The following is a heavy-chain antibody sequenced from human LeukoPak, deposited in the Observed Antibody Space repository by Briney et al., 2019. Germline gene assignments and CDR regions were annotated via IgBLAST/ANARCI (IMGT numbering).Heavy chain of an antibody. D-gene: IGHD2-21*02. V-gene: IGHV4-59*08. CDR1: GGSISSYY. J-gene: IGHJ3*02. CDR3: ARGRKRGCGGDCYQQQNDAFDI. CDR2: IYYSGST. Sequence: SETLSLTCTVSGGSISSYYWSWIRQPPGKGLEWIGYIYYSGSTNYNPSHKSRVTISVDTSKNQFSLKLSSVTAADTAVYYCARGRKRGCGGDCYQQQNDAFDIWGQGTMATVSS.